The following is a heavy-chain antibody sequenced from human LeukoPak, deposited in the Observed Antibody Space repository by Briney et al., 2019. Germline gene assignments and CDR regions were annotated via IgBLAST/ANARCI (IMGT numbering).Heavy chain of an antibody. Sequence: SETLSLTCAVYGGSFSGYYWSWIRQPAGKGLEWIGEINHSGSTNYNPSLKSRVTISVDTSKNQFSLKLSSVTAADTAVYYCASPIAAAGTTWGQGTLVTVSS. V-gene: IGHV4-34*01. CDR2: INHSGST. CDR1: GGSFSGYY. CDR3: ASPIAAAGTT. D-gene: IGHD6-13*01. J-gene: IGHJ5*02.